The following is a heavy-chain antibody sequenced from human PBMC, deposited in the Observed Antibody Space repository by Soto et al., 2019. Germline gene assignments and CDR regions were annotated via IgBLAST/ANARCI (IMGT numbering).Heavy chain of an antibody. Sequence: SVKVSCKASGGTFSSYAISWVRQAPGQGLEWMGGIIPIFGTANYAQKFQGRVTITADKSTNTGYMELSSLTSDDTAVYFCATEPIFYNDGSGYYPLGHWGQGTLVSVSS. CDR1: GGTFSSYA. CDR2: IIPIFGTA. V-gene: IGHV1-69*06. J-gene: IGHJ4*02. CDR3: ATEPIFYNDGSGYYPLGH. D-gene: IGHD3-22*01.